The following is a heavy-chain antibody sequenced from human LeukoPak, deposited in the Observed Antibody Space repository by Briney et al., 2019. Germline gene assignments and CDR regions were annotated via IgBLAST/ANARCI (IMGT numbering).Heavy chain of an antibody. CDR1: GFTFSSYS. CDR3: ARDDRDDYNYYFDY. CDR2: ISSSSSYI. V-gene: IGHV3-21*01. J-gene: IGHJ4*02. D-gene: IGHD5-24*01. Sequence: GGSLRLSCAASGFTFSSYSMNWVRQAPGKGLEWVSSISSSSSYIYYADSVKGRFTISRDNAKNSLYLKMNSLRAEDTAVYYCARDDRDDYNYYFDYWGQGTLVTVSS.